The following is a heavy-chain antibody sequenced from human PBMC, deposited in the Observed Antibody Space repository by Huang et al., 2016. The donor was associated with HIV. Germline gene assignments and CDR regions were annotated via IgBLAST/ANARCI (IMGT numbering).Heavy chain of an antibody. CDR1: GFAFGGYS. CDR2: ISGSSSAL. CDR3: ARDWRNIKYYYYGLDV. Sequence: DVQLVESGGGLVQPGGSLRLACAASGFAFGGYSMAWVRQAPGKGLGWVSSISGSSSALYYADSVRGRFTISRDNAEASLYLQMNSLRDEDTAVYYCARDWRNIKYYYYGLDVWGQGTTVTVSS. J-gene: IGHJ6*02. V-gene: IGHV3-48*02.